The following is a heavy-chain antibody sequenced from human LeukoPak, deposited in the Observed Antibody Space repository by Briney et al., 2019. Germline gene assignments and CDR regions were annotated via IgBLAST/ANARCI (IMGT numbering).Heavy chain of an antibody. CDR2: IYSSDST. CDR3: AGQYSYDSSGYYPIGY. CDR1: GFTVSSNY. D-gene: IGHD3-22*01. V-gene: IGHV3-53*01. Sequence: GESLKISCAASGFTVSSNYMTWVRQAPGKGLEWVSVIYSSDSTYYADSVKGRFTISRDNSKNTLYLQMNSLRAEDTAVYYCAGQYSYDSSGYYPIGYWGQGTLVTVSS. J-gene: IGHJ4*02.